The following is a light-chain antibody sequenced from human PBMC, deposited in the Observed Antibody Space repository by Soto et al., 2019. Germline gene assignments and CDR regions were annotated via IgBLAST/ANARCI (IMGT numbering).Light chain of an antibody. V-gene: IGKV3-20*01. CDR2: GVS. CDR1: QSVSSSY. J-gene: IGKJ1*01. CDR3: QQYGSSLWT. Sequence: EIVLTQSPGTLSLSPGERATLSCRASQSVSSSYLAWYQQKPGQAPRLLIYGVSSRATGIPDRFSGSGSGTDVTLTISRLEPEDFAVYYCQQYGSSLWTFGQGTKVEIK.